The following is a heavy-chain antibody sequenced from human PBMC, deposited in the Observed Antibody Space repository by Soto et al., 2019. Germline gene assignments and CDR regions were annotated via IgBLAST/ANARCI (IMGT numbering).Heavy chain of an antibody. Sequence: PSETLSLTCTVSGGSISSSSYYWGWIRQPPGKGLEWIGSIYYSGSTYYNPSLKSRVTISVDTSKNQFSLKLSSVTAADTAVYYCARHEWRITIFGVVPPPYFDYWGQGTLVTGSS. CDR3: ARHEWRITIFGVVPPPYFDY. D-gene: IGHD3-3*01. CDR2: IYYSGST. V-gene: IGHV4-39*01. J-gene: IGHJ4*02. CDR1: GGSISSSSYY.